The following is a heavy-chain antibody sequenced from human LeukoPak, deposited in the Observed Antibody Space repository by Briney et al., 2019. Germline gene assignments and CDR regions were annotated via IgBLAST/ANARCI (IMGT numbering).Heavy chain of an antibody. D-gene: IGHD3-10*01. CDR1: GFTFSDYY. J-gene: IGHJ4*02. CDR2: ISSSSSYT. Sequence: PGGSLRLSCAASGFTFSDYYMSWIRQAPGKGLEWVSYISSSSSYTNYADSVKGRFTISRDNAKNSLYLQMNSLRAEDTAVYHCARAGEGDGSGSYYFDYWGQGTLVTVSS. CDR3: ARAGEGDGSGSYYFDY. V-gene: IGHV3-11*06.